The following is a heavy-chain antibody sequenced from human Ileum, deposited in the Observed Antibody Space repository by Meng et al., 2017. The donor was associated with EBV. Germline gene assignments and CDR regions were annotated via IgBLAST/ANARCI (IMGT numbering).Heavy chain of an antibody. CDR3: AREARSSGYHPGIGP. CDR1: GGFFSGYY. D-gene: IGHD3-22*01. V-gene: IGHV4-34*02. CDR2: INHSGST. Sequence: VQLQQWGAGLLKPSESLSAACAVYGGFFSGYYCGWIRQSPGKGLEWIGEINHSGSTNYNPSLKSRVTISVDTSKNQFSLKLTSVTAADTAVYYCAREARSSGYHPGIGPWGQGPLVTVSS. J-gene: IGHJ5*02.